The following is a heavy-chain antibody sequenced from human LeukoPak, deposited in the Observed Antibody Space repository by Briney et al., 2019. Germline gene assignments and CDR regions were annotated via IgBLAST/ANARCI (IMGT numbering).Heavy chain of an antibody. J-gene: IGHJ4*02. Sequence: GGSLILSCAASGFTFSSYSMNWVRQAPGKGLEWVSSISSSSSYIYYADSVKGRFTISRDNAKNSLYLQMNSLRAEDTAVYYCARAEPVWWLRYWGQGTLVTVSS. CDR2: ISSSSSYI. V-gene: IGHV3-21*01. CDR1: GFTFSSYS. D-gene: IGHD5-12*01. CDR3: ARAEPVWWLRY.